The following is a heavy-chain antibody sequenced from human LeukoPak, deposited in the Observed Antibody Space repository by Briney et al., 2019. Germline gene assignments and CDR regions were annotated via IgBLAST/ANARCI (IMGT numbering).Heavy chain of an antibody. D-gene: IGHD3-10*01. J-gene: IGHJ4*02. CDR3: ASRQYGSGVLGY. Sequence: GGSLRLSCAASGFTFSSYGMHWVRQAPGKGLEGVAVIWYDGSNKYYADSVKGRFTISRDNSKNTLYLQMNSLRAEDTAVYYCASRQYGSGVLGYWGQGTLVTVSS. V-gene: IGHV3-33*01. CDR2: IWYDGSNK. CDR1: GFTFSSYG.